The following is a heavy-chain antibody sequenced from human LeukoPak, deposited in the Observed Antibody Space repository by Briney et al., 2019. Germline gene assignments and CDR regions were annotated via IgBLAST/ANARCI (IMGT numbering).Heavy chain of an antibody. Sequence: GGSLRLSCATSGFTFSSYDMNWVRQAPGKGLEWVSSISSRSTSIYYADSVKGRFTISRDNAKNSLYLQMNSLRAEDTAVYWCARDYIAYDPLDYWGQGTLVTVSS. V-gene: IGHV3-21*01. D-gene: IGHD3-3*01. CDR2: ISSRSTSI. CDR1: GFTFSSYD. J-gene: IGHJ4*02. CDR3: ARDYIAYDPLDY.